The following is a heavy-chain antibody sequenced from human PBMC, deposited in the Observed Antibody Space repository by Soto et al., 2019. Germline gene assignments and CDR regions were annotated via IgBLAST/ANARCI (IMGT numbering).Heavy chain of an antibody. Sequence: GSLRLSCAASGFTFSSYSMNWVRQAPGKGLEWVSSISSSSSYIYYADSVKGRFTISRDNAKNSLYLQMNSLRAEDTAVYYCARDGDTAMATGYYYGMDVWGQGTTVTVSS. D-gene: IGHD5-18*01. J-gene: IGHJ6*02. CDR1: GFTFSSYS. CDR3: ARDGDTAMATGYYYGMDV. CDR2: ISSSSSYI. V-gene: IGHV3-21*01.